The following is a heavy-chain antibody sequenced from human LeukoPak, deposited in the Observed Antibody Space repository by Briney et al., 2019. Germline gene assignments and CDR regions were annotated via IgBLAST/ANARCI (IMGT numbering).Heavy chain of an antibody. J-gene: IGHJ5*02. V-gene: IGHV3-23*01. D-gene: IGHD5-12*01. CDR2: ISDPHSGSQT. CDR3: ASRGGYGGYDHQNRYGFWFDP. Sequence: PGGSLRLSCAASGFTFSSYTMNWVRQALGQGLEWVSTISDPHSGSQTHYADSVKGRFTISRDNAKNTLYLQMNSLRDEDTAVYYCASRGGYGGYDHQNRYGFWFDPWGQGTLVTVSS. CDR1: GFTFSSYT.